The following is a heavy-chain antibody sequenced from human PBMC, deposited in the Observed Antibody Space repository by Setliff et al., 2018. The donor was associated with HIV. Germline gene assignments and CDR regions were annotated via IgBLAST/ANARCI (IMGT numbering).Heavy chain of an antibody. CDR2: IYYSGST. CDR1: GGSISSYY. V-gene: IGHV4-59*01. CDR3: ARGGSSSSHRYYYYYYMDV. J-gene: IGHJ6*03. Sequence: SETLSLTCTVSGGSISSYYWSWIWQPPGKGLEWIGYIYYSGSTNYNPSLKSRVTISVDTSKNQFSLKLSSVTAADTAVYYCARGGSSSSHRYYYYYYMDVWGKGTTVTVSS. D-gene: IGHD6-6*01.